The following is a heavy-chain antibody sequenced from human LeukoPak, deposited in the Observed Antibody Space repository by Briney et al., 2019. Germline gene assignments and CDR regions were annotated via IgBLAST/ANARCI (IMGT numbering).Heavy chain of an antibody. CDR1: GGSFSGYY. D-gene: IGHD2-15*01. CDR2: INHSGST. CDR3: ARGGRDIVVVVASIRRRSFDP. J-gene: IGHJ5*02. V-gene: IGHV4-34*01. Sequence: SETLSLTCAVYGGSFSGYYWSWIRQPPGKGLEWIGEINHSGSTNYNPSLKSRVTISVDTSKNQFSLKLSSVTAADTAVYYCARGGRDIVVVVASIRRRSFDPWGQGTLVTVSS.